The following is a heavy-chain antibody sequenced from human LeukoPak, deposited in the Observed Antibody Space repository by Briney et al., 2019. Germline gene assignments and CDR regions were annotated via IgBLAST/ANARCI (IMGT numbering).Heavy chain of an antibody. CDR2: ISSSSIYI. J-gene: IGHJ3*02. CDR3: ARGYSNYGYTFDI. D-gene: IGHD4-11*01. CDR1: GFNLRARG. Sequence: GSLRLSCATSGFNLRARGMKWVRQAPGKGLEGVSSISSSSIYIYYADSLKGRLTISRDNARNSLYLQMNSLRAEDTAVYYCARGYSNYGYTFDIWGQGTMVTVSS. V-gene: IGHV3-21*01.